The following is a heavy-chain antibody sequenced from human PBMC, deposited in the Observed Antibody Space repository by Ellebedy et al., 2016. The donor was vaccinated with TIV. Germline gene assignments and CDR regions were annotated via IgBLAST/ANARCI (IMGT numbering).Heavy chain of an antibody. D-gene: IGHD2-15*01. Sequence: PGGSLRLSCAASGFTFSSYEMNWVRQAPGKGLEWVSYISSSGSTIYYADSVKGRFTISRDNAKNSLYLQMNSLRAEDTAVYYCARGGTGLNDAFDIWGQGTMVTVSS. CDR3: ARGGTGLNDAFDI. CDR1: GFTFSSYE. CDR2: ISSSGSTI. J-gene: IGHJ3*02. V-gene: IGHV3-48*03.